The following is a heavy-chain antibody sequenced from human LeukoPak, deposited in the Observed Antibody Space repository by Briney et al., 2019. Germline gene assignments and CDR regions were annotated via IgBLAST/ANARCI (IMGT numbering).Heavy chain of an antibody. D-gene: IGHD5-24*01. CDR1: GDSISSYY. V-gene: IGHV4-59*01. J-gene: IGHJ4*02. CDR2: IYYSGST. CDR3: ATGRWLQLPLI. Sequence: SETLSLTCSVSGDSISSYYCSWLRQPPGKTLEYIGYIYYSGSTNYNPSLKSRVTISVDTSKNQFSLKLSSVTAADTAVYYCATGRWLQLPLIWGQGTLVTVSS.